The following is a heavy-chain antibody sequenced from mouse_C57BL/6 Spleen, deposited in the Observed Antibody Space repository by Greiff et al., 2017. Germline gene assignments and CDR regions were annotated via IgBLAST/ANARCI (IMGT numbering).Heavy chain of an antibody. V-gene: IGHV1-59*01. Sequence: QVQLQQPGAELVRPGTSVKLSCKASGYTFTSYWLHWVKQRPGQGLEWIGVLDPSDSYTNYNQKFKGKATLPVDTSSSTAYMQLSSLTAEDAAGYYCHSNAYYCDYWGQGTTLTVSS. J-gene: IGHJ2*01. CDR3: HSNAYYCDY. D-gene: IGHD2-5*01. CDR1: GYTFTSYW. CDR2: LDPSDSYT.